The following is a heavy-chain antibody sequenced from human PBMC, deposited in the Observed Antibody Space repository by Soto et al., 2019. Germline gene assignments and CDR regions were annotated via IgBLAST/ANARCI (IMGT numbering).Heavy chain of an antibody. D-gene: IGHD6-13*01. J-gene: IGHJ4*02. V-gene: IGHV2-26*01. CDR3: ARIEKAAARLFDY. Sequence: GSGPTLVNPTETLTLTCTVSGFSLSNARMGESWIRQPPGKALEWLAHIFSNDEKSYSTSLKSRLTISKDTSKSQVVLTMTNMDPVDTATYYCARIEKAAARLFDYWGQATLVTVSS. CDR2: IFSNDEK. CDR1: GFSLSNARMG.